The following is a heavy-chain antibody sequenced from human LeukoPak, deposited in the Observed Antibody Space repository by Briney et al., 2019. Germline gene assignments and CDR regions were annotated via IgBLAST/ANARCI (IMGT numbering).Heavy chain of an antibody. CDR3: AREDDYGSHSYDY. V-gene: IGHV1-2*02. CDR1: GYTFTGYY. Sequence: GASVKPCRTASGYTFTGYYIHGVRQAPGQGLEWMGWVNPNSGGTNYAQKFQGRVTITRDTSISTAYMELSRLRSDDTAVYYCAREDDYGSHSYDYWGRGSLVTVSS. J-gene: IGHJ4*02. D-gene: IGHD4-23*01. CDR2: VNPNSGGT.